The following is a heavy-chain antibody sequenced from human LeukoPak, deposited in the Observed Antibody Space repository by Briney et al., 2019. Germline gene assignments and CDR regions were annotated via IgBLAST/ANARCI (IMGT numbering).Heavy chain of an antibody. V-gene: IGHV3-7*01. CDR1: GFTFNNYW. Sequence: GGSLRLSCAASGFTFNNYWMSWVRQAPGKGLEWVANIKEDGSEKYYVDSVKGRFTISRDNAKNSLYLQMNSLRAEDTAVYYCVRGGSHFDYWGQGTLVTVSS. CDR3: VRGGSHFDY. J-gene: IGHJ4*02. CDR2: IKEDGSEK.